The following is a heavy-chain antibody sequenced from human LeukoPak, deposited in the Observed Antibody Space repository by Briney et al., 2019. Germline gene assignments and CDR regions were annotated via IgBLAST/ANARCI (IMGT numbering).Heavy chain of an antibody. D-gene: IGHD3-16*02. V-gene: IGHV3-33*01. CDR2: IWYDGSNK. J-gene: IGHJ3*02. CDR3: ARGPPGSDRAFDI. Sequence: GRSLKLSCAASGFTFSSYGVHWVRQAPGKGLEWVAVIWYDGSNKYYADSVKGRFTISRDNSKNTLYLQMNSLRAEDTAVYYCARGPPGSDRAFDIWGQGTMVTVSS. CDR1: GFTFSSYG.